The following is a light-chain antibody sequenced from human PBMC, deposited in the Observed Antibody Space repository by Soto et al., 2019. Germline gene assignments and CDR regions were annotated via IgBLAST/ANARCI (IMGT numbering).Light chain of an antibody. J-gene: IGLJ2*01. CDR1: SSDIGGYNH. V-gene: IGLV2-14*03. CDR3: CSYSASNTLVV. CDR2: DVS. Sequence: QSALTQPASVSGSPGQSITISCTGTSSDIGGYNHVSWYQQHPGKVLKLMIHDVSNRPSGVSSRFSGSKSGNTASLTISGLQPEDEASYYCCSYSASNTLVVFGGGTKLTVL.